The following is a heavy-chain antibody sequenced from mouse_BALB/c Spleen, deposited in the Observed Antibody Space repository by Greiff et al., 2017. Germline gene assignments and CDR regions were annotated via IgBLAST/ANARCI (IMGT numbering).Heavy chain of an antibody. CDR2: INPSNGRT. Sequence: VKLQQPGAELVKPGGSVKLSCEASGFTFTSYWMSWVHQRPGQGLEWIGEINPSNGRTNYNEKFKSKATLAVDKSNSTAYMQLSSLTSEDSAVYDCRSGIIRPLDYWGQGTSVTVSS. CDR3: RSGIIRPLDY. D-gene: IGHD1-2*01. V-gene: IGHV1S81*02. CDR1: GFTFTSYW. J-gene: IGHJ4*01.